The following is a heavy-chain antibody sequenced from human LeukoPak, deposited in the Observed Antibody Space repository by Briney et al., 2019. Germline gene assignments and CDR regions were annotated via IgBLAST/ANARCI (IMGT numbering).Heavy chain of an antibody. Sequence: GGSLRLSCAASGFTVSSYEMNWVRQAPGKGLEWVSYISSSGSTIYYADSVKGRFTISRDNAKNSLYLQMNSLRAEDTAIYYCTSDLYSSSSLAYYYYGMDVWGQGTTVIVSS. CDR2: ISSSGSTI. CDR1: GFTVSSYE. D-gene: IGHD6-6*01. V-gene: IGHV3-48*03. CDR3: TSDLYSSSSLAYYYYGMDV. J-gene: IGHJ6*02.